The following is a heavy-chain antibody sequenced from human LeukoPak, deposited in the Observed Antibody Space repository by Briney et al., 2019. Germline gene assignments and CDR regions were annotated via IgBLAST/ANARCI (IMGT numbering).Heavy chain of an antibody. J-gene: IGHJ3*02. CDR1: GYSISSGYS. CDR3: ARVAAAAGGGDAFDI. D-gene: IGHD6-13*01. Sequence: PSETLSLTCTVSGYSISSGYSWGWIRQPPGKGLEWIGNIYHSGSTYFNPSLKSRVTISVDKSKNQFSLKLSSVTAADTAVYYCARVAAAAGGGDAFDIWGQGTMVTVSS. CDR2: IYHSGST. V-gene: IGHV4-38-2*02.